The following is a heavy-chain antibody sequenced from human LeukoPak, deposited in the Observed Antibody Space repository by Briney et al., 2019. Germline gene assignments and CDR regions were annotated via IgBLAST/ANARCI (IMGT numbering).Heavy chain of an antibody. J-gene: IGHJ4*02. Sequence: GGSLRLSCAASGFSFSSYEMNWVRQAPGKGLEWVAVISYGGSNKYYADSVKGRFTISRDNSKNTLYLQMNSLRAEDTAVYYCAKDRYSSGWYGYWGQGTLVTVSS. V-gene: IGHV3-30*18. CDR3: AKDRYSSGWYGY. CDR2: ISYGGSNK. D-gene: IGHD6-19*01. CDR1: GFSFSSYE.